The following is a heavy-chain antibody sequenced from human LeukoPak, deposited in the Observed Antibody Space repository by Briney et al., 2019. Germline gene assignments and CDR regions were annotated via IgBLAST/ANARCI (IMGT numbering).Heavy chain of an antibody. V-gene: IGHV3-53*01. Sequence: PGGSLRLSCAASGFTVSSNYMSWVRQAPGKGLEWVSEIYSDGSTYYAASVRGRFSISRDNSKNTVYLQMNSLRAEDTAVYYCARELREHGVFDIWGRGTMVIVSS. D-gene: IGHD1-26*01. CDR3: ARELREHGVFDI. CDR1: GFTVSSNY. CDR2: IYSDGST. J-gene: IGHJ3*02.